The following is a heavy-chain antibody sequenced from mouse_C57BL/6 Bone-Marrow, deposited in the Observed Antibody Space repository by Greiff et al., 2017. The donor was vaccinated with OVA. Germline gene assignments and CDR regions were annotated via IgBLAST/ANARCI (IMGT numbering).Heavy chain of an antibody. CDR1: GYTFTEYT. CDR3: ARHEPYGNYVGY. V-gene: IGHV1-62-2*01. D-gene: IGHD2-1*01. Sequence: QVHVKQSGAELVKPGASVKLSCKASGYTFTEYTIHWVKQRSGQGLEWIGWFYPGSGSIKYNEKFKDKATLTADKSSSTVYMELSRLTSEDSAVYFCARHEPYGNYVGYWGQGTTLTVSS. J-gene: IGHJ2*01. CDR2: FYPGSGSI.